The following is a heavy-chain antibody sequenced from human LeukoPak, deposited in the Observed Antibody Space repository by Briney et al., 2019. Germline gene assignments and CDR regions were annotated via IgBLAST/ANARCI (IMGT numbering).Heavy chain of an antibody. D-gene: IGHD3-9*01. CDR2: NSGST. V-gene: IGHV4-39*07. CDR3: ASSYYDTLTGYSLNFYDI. Sequence: PSETLSLTCTVSGGSISGSNYYWGWIRQPPGKGLEWIGTNSGSTYYNPSLKSRVTISVDTSKNQFSLKLSSVTAADTAVYYCASSYYDTLTGYSLNFYDIWGHGTMVTVSS. J-gene: IGHJ3*02. CDR1: GGSISGSNYY.